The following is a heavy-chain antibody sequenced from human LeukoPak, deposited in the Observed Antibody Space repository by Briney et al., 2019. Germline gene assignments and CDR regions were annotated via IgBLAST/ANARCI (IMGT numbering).Heavy chain of an antibody. Sequence: SETLSLTCAVQGDSFINYFWTWIRQPPGKGLEWVGHINHRGSTNFSPSLKSRVTLSVDTSKHQFSLKLKSVTAADTAMYYCARGYYYMDVWDKGATVTVSS. J-gene: IGHJ6*03. CDR2: INHRGST. V-gene: IGHV4-34*01. CDR1: GDSFINYF. CDR3: ARGYYYMDV.